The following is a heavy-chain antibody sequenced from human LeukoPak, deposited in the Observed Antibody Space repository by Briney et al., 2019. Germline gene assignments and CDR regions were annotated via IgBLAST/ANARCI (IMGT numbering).Heavy chain of an antibody. CDR3: GRDIATAVDY. V-gene: IGHV3-74*01. D-gene: IGHD6-13*01. CDR2: INSAGIST. Sequence: PGGSLRLSCTASGFTFSSYWMHCVRQAPGKGLVWVSRINSAGISTNYADSVKGRFTISRDNAKNTLYLQMNSLRAEDTAIYYCGRDIATAVDYWGLGTLVTVSS. J-gene: IGHJ4*02. CDR1: GFTFSSYW.